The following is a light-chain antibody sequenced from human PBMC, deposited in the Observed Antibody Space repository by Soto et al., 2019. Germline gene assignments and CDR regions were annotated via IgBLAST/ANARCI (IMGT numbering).Light chain of an antibody. Sequence: VLTQPASVSGSPGQSITISCTGSSSDVGGYNYVSWYQQHPGKAPKLIIYEVTYRPSGVSNRFSGSKSGNTASLTISGLQSEDEADYYCSSYTVTNFLSYVFGTGTKVTVL. V-gene: IGLV2-14*01. CDR3: SSYTVTNFLSYV. CDR2: EVT. CDR1: SSDVGGYNY. J-gene: IGLJ1*01.